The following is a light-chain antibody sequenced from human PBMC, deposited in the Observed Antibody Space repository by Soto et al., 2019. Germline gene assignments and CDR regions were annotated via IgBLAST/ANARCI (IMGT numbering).Light chain of an antibody. CDR2: GSS. J-gene: IGKJ2*01. V-gene: IGKV3-20*01. CDR3: QQYGSPPPYT. CDR1: QSVSNNY. Sequence: EVVLTQSPGTLSLSPGERATLSCRASQSVSNNYLAWYQQKPGQGPRLLIFGSSDRATGIPDRFSGSGSGTDFTITIIRLEPEDFSVYYCQQYGSPPPYTFGQGTKLEIK.